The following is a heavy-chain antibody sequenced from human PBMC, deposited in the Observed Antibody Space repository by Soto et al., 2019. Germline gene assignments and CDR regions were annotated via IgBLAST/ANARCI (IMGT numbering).Heavy chain of an antibody. CDR3: SRGILV. D-gene: IGHD2-15*01. CDR2: ISYGGTT. Sequence: QVQLQESGPGLVKPSQTLSLTCTVSGGSMNSGGYCWNWIRQHPGEGLEWIGCISYGGTTSYTPSLKSRVTISVDTSKNQFSLKLSSVTAAATAVYYCSRGILVWGQGTLITVSS. CDR1: GGSMNSGGYC. V-gene: IGHV4-31*03. J-gene: IGHJ4*02.